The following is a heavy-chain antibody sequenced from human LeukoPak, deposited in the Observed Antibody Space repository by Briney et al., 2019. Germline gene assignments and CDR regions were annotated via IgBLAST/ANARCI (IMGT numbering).Heavy chain of an antibody. CDR1: GGSFSGYY. J-gene: IGHJ4*02. Sequence: SETLSLTCAVYGGSFSGYYWSWIRQPPGKGLEWIREINHSGSTKYNPSLKSRVTISVDTSKNQFSLKLSSVTAADTAVYYCARRSHAVDTAIAGLDYYFDYWGQGTLVTVSS. D-gene: IGHD5-18*01. V-gene: IGHV4-34*01. CDR3: ARRSHAVDTAIAGLDYYFDY. CDR2: INHSGST.